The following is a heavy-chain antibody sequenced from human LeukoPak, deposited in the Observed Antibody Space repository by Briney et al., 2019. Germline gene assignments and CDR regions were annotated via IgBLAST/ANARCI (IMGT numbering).Heavy chain of an antibody. D-gene: IGHD2-15*01. CDR3: ARDIGYYFDY. Sequence: PGGSLRLSCAASGFTLSSYAMHWVRQAPGKGLEWVAVISYDGSNKYYADSVKGRFTISRDNSKNTLYLQMNSLRAEDTAVYYCARDIGYYFDYWGQGTLVTVSS. CDR1: GFTLSSYA. V-gene: IGHV3-30*04. J-gene: IGHJ4*02. CDR2: ISYDGSNK.